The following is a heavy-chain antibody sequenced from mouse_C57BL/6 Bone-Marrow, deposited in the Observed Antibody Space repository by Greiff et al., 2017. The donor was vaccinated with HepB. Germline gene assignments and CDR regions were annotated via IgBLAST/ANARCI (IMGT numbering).Heavy chain of an antibody. D-gene: IGHD3-2*02. CDR2: IDPANGNT. CDR1: GFNIKNTY. CDR3: ARSALDSSGYGAMDY. V-gene: IGHV14-3*01. Sequence: EVQGVESVAELVRPGASVKLSCTASGFNIKNTYMHWVKQRPEQGLEWIGRIDPANGNTKYAPKFQGKATITADPSSNTAYLQLSSLTSEDTAIYYCARSALDSSGYGAMDYWGQGTSVTVSS. J-gene: IGHJ4*01.